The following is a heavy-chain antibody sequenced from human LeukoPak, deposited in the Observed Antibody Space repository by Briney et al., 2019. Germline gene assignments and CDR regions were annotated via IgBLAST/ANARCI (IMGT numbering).Heavy chain of an antibody. D-gene: IGHD2-8*01. J-gene: IGHJ6*02. CDR3: AKWGYGMDV. CDR1: GFIASSTY. V-gene: IGHV3-53*01. Sequence: SGGSLRLSCAASGFIASSTYMSWVRQAPGKGLEWVSVIYSGAGTVYADSVKGRFTISRDNSKNTVYLQMDSVRVEDTAVYYCAKWGYGMDVWGQGTTVTVSS. CDR2: IYSGAGT.